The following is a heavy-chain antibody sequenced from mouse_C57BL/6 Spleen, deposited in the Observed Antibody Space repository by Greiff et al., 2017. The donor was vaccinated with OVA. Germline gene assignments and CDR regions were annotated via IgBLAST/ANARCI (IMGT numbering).Heavy chain of an antibody. CDR1: GYTFTDYA. D-gene: IGHD1-1*01. Sequence: QVQLQQSGPELVRPGVSVKISCKGSGYTFTDYAMHWVNQSHAKSLEWIGVISTYYGDASYNQKFKDKATMTVDKSSSTAYMELARLTSEDSAVYYCARWFITTVVAGDYSMDYWGQGTSVTVSS. J-gene: IGHJ4*01. CDR3: ARWFITTVVAGDYSMDY. V-gene: IGHV1-67*01. CDR2: ISTYYGDA.